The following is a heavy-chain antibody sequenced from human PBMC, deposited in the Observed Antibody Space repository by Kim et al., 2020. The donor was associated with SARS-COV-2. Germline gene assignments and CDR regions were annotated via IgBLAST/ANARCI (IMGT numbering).Heavy chain of an antibody. CDR1: GGTFSSYA. CDR2: IIPIFGTA. D-gene: IGHD3-3*01. CDR3: ARGKDFWSGYYTGDYYYGMDV. J-gene: IGHJ6*02. Sequence: SVKVSCKASGGTFSSYAISWVRQAPGQGLEWMGGIIPIFGTANYAQKFQGRVTITADESTSTAYMELSSLRSEDTAVYYCARGKDFWSGYYTGDYYYGMDVWGQGTTVTVSS. V-gene: IGHV1-69*13.